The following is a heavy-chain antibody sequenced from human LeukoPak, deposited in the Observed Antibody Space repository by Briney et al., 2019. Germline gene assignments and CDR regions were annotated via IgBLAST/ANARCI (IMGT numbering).Heavy chain of an antibody. CDR3: ARGRWEWLDSYYYYYGMDV. Sequence: ASVKVSCKASGYTFTSYAMNWVRQAPGQGLEWMGWINTNTGNPTYAQGFTGRFVFPLDTSVSTAYLQISSLKAEDTAVYYCARGRWEWLDSYYYYYGMDVWGQGTTVTVSS. V-gene: IGHV7-4-1*02. J-gene: IGHJ6*02. CDR1: GYTFTSYA. CDR2: INTNTGNP. D-gene: IGHD6-19*01.